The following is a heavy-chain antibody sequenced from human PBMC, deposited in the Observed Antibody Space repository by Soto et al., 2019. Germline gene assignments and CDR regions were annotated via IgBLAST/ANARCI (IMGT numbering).Heavy chain of an antibody. D-gene: IGHD2-2*01. CDR2: IIPILGIA. CDR1: GGTFSSYT. CDR3: ARDKGRYCSSTSCYENLAYDAFDI. J-gene: IGHJ3*02. Sequence: GASVKVSCKASGGTFSSYTISWVRQAPGQGLEWMGRIIPILGIANYAQKFQGRVTITADKSTSTAYMELSSLRSEDTAVYYCARDKGRYCSSTSCYENLAYDAFDIWGQGTMVTVSS. V-gene: IGHV1-69*04.